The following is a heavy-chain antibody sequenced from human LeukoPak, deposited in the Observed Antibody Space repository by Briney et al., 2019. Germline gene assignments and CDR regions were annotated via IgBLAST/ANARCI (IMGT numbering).Heavy chain of an antibody. CDR3: ARDLDSAGRDGMDV. J-gene: IGHJ6*02. V-gene: IGHV1-18*01. Sequence: ASVKVSCKASGYTFTSYGISWVRQAPGQGLEWMGWISAYNGNTNYAQKLQGRVTMTTDTSTSTAYMELRSLRSDDTAAYYCARDLDSAGRDGMDVWSQGTTVTVSS. CDR1: GYTFTSYG. CDR2: ISAYNGNT. D-gene: IGHD6-13*01.